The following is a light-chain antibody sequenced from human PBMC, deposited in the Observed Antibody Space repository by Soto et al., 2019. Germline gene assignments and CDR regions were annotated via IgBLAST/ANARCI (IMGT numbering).Light chain of an antibody. J-gene: IGLJ1*01. CDR1: SRDVGGYNY. Sequence: QSALTQPPSASGSLGQSVTISCTGTSRDVGGYNYVAWYQQPPGKAPKVLIYEVTKRPSGVPDRFSGSKSGNTASLTVSGLQAEDEADYYCSSYAGSNNNYASGTGTKVTLL. CDR3: SSYAGSNNNYA. CDR2: EVT. V-gene: IGLV2-8*01.